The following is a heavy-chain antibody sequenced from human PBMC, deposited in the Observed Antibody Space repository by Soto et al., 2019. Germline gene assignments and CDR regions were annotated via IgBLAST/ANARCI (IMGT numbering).Heavy chain of an antibody. J-gene: IGHJ6*02. D-gene: IGHD1-7*01. CDR3: ARAPRELLAEGPLFLYYNYGFHV. CDR2: VFHAGNT. V-gene: IGHV4-34*12. CDR1: GGSFTEAY. Sequence: QVHLQQWGAGLLKPSGTLSLTCTVSGGSFTEAYWTWVRQSPGRGLEWIGEVFHAGNTNYNPSLKSRVTISLDTAKNQFSLRLTAVTAADSAVYYCARAPRELLAEGPLFLYYNYGFHVWGQGTTVIVSS.